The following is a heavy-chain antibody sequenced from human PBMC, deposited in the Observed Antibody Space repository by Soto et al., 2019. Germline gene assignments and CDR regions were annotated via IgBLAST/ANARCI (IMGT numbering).Heavy chain of an antibody. V-gene: IGHV3-23*01. CDR2: ISASGGTP. D-gene: IGHD3-22*01. J-gene: IGHJ4*02. CDR1: EFTFSGYV. CDR3: AKGLYDNSGYYFSN. Sequence: EVRLLESGGGLVQPGGSLRLSCAASEFTFSGYVMSWVRQAPGKGLEWVSSISASGGTPYYGDSVKGRFIISRDNSKDTLYLQMHSLRAEDTAIYFCAKGLYDNSGYYFSNWGQGTLLTVSS.